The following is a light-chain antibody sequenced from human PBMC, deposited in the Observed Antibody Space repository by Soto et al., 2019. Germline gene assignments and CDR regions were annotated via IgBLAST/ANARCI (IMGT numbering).Light chain of an antibody. Sequence: EIVLTQSPGTLSLSPGERAILSCRTRKNSYLAWYQQKSGQAPRLLIYGASTRATGIPDRFSGSGSGTDFTLTISRLEPEDFADYYCLHYGGSPPYTFGQGTKLEIQ. J-gene: IGKJ2*01. V-gene: IGKV3-20*01. CDR1: KNSY. CDR3: LHYGGSPPYT. CDR2: GAS.